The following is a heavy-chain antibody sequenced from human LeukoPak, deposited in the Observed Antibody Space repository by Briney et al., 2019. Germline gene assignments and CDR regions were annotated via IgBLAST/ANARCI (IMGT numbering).Heavy chain of an antibody. J-gene: IGHJ4*02. V-gene: IGHV3-30*02. D-gene: IGHD4-23*01. CDR1: GFTFSSYG. Sequence: GGSLRLSCAASGFTFSSYGMHWVRQAPGKGLEWVAFIRYDGSNKYYADSVKGRFTISRDNSKNTLYLQMNSLRAEDTAVYYCAKAQYDWVTLAFGYWGQGTLVTVSS. CDR2: IRYDGSNK. CDR3: AKAQYDWVTLAFGY.